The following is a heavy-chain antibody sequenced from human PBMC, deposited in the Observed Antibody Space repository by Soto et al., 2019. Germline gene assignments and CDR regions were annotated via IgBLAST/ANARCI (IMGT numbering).Heavy chain of an antibody. V-gene: IGHV1-18*01. J-gene: IGHJ4*02. D-gene: IGHD5-18*01. CDR2: ISAYNGNT. Sequence: QVQLVQSGAEVKKPGASVKVSCKASGYTFTSYGISWVRQAPGQGLEWMGWISAYNGNTNYAQKLQGRVTMTTDTSTSTAYMELRSLRSDDTAVYYCARDLDKAMGGWILGSLDYWGQGTLVTVSS. CDR3: ARDLDKAMGGWILGSLDY. CDR1: GYTFTSYG.